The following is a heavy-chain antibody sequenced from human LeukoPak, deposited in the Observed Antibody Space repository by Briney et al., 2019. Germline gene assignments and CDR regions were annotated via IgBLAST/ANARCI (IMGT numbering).Heavy chain of an antibody. J-gene: IGHJ6*02. D-gene: IGHD2-2*01. V-gene: IGHV3-66*01. Sequence: GGSLRLSCAASGFTVSSNYMSWVRQAPGKGLEWVSVIYSGGSTYYADSVKGRFTISRDNSKNTLYLQMNSLRAEDTAVYYCARGYCSSTSCYGRYYYGMDVWGQGPTVTVSS. CDR2: IYSGGST. CDR1: GFTVSSNY. CDR3: ARGYCSSTSCYGRYYYGMDV.